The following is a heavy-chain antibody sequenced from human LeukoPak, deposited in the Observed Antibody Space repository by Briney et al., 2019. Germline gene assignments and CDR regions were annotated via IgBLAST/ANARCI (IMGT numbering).Heavy chain of an antibody. J-gene: IGHJ4*02. CDR1: GGSISTYY. V-gene: IGHV4-59*08. D-gene: IGHD3-10*01. Sequence: SETLSLTCTVSGGSISTYYWSWIRQPPGKGLEWIGYIYYSGSTNYNPSLKSRVTISVDTSKNRFSLKLSSVTAADTAVYCCARHQSLLWFGESPGHFDYWGQGTLVTVSS. CDR2: IYYSGST. CDR3: ARHQSLLWFGESPGHFDY.